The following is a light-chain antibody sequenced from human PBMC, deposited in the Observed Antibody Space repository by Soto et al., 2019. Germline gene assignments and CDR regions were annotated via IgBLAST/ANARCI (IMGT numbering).Light chain of an antibody. Sequence: ETVLTQSPGTLSLSPGERATLSCRASQSVSSYSAWYQQKPDQAPRLLIYGTSSRAIGIPDRFSGSGSGTDFTLTISRLEPEDFAVYYCQQYGSSPPTFGQGTKLEIK. V-gene: IGKV3-20*01. CDR1: QSVSSY. CDR3: QQYGSSPPT. CDR2: GTS. J-gene: IGKJ2*01.